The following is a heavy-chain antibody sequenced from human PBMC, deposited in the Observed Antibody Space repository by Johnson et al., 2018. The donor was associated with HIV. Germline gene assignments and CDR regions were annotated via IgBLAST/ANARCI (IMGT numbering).Heavy chain of an antibody. CDR3: ARAYSYGAFDI. CDR2: ISYDGSNT. V-gene: IGHV3-30*04. J-gene: IGHJ3*02. CDR1: GFTFSSYA. D-gene: IGHD5-18*01. Sequence: QMLLVESGGGVVQPGRSLRLSCAASGFTFSSYAMHWVRQAPGKGLEWVAVISYDGSNTYYADSVKGRFTISRDNSKNTLYLQMNSLRAEDTAVYYCARAYSYGAFDIWGQGTMVTVSS.